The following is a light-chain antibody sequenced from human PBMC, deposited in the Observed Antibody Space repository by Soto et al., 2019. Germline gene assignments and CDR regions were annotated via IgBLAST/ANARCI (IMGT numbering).Light chain of an antibody. CDR2: GAS. J-gene: IGKJ1*01. Sequence: EIVMTQSPATLSVSPGERATLSCRASQSVSSNLAWYQQRPDQAPRLLIYGASTRAIGIPARFSGSGSGTEFTLTISSLQSEDFAVYYCQQYNNWLGTFGQGTKVEIK. V-gene: IGKV3-15*01. CDR3: QQYNNWLGT. CDR1: QSVSSN.